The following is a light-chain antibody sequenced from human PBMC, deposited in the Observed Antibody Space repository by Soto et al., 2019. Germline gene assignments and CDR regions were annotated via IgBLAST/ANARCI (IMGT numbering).Light chain of an antibody. CDR1: SSDGGGYNY. J-gene: IGLJ1*01. Sequence: QSALTQPASVSGSPGQSITISCTGTSSDGGGYNYVSWYQQHPAKAPKVMIYDVSNRPSGVSNRFPGSKSGNAASLTISGLQAEDEADYYCYSYISSSTYVFGTGTKLTVL. CDR3: YSYISSSTYV. CDR2: DVS. V-gene: IGLV2-14*03.